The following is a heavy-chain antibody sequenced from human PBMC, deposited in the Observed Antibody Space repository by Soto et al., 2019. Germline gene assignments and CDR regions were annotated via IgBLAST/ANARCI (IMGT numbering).Heavy chain of an antibody. D-gene: IGHD3-22*01. CDR2: IVVGSGNT. J-gene: IGHJ3*02. CDR1: GFTFTSSA. Sequence: PVKVSCKASGFTFTSSAVQWVRQARGQRLEWIGWIVVGSGNTNYAQKFQERVTITRDMSTSTAYMELSSLRSEDAAVYYCAAIAPPHYYDSSGSDAFDIWGQGTMVTVSS. CDR3: AAIAPPHYYDSSGSDAFDI. V-gene: IGHV1-58*01.